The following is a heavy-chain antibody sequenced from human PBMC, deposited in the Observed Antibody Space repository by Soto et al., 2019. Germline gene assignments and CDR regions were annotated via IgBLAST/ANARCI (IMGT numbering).Heavy chain of an antibody. Sequence: QITLKESGPTLVKPTQTLTLTCACSGFSLNTTGVGVGWIRQSPGKALEFVALIYWDDDKRYSPSLKSRLTITKDASKSQVALKMTNMDPVDAGTYYCAHRARISMVLDAFDFWGQGTMVTVSS. D-gene: IGHD3-10*01. CDR3: AHRARISMVLDAFDF. CDR1: GFSLNTTGVG. CDR2: IYWDDDK. V-gene: IGHV2-5*02. J-gene: IGHJ3*01.